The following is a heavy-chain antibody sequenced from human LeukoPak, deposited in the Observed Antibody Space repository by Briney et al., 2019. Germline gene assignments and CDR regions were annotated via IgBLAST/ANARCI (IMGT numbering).Heavy chain of an antibody. J-gene: IGHJ5*02. CDR1: GYTLPTYG. CDR2: TSAYHDHT. V-gene: IGHV1-18*01. Sequence: ASVTVSRQASGYTLPTYGLTRLRLAPAQALEWMGWTSAYHDHTNYAQKLQGRVTMTTDTSTSTAYMELRSLRSDDTAVYYCARDADIVVVPAPGPWGQGTLVTVSS. D-gene: IGHD2-2*01. CDR3: ARDADIVVVPAPGP.